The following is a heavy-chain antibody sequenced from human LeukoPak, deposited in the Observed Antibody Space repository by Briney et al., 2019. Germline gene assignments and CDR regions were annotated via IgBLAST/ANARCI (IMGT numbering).Heavy chain of an antibody. Sequence: SETLSLTCTVSGGSITITNYYWGWIRQPPGKGLEWVGNIYYDGSTYYNPSLKSRVTISVDTSKNQFSLKLSSVTAADTAVYYCARGYYDSSGLPAFDIWGQGTMVTVSS. CDR1: GGSITITNYY. D-gene: IGHD3-22*01. V-gene: IGHV4-39*07. CDR3: ARGYYDSSGLPAFDI. J-gene: IGHJ3*02. CDR2: IYYDGST.